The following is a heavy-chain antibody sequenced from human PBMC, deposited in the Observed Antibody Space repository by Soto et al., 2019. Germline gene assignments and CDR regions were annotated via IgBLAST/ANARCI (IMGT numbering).Heavy chain of an antibody. Sequence: GGALRLSCAASGFTFSSYDMHWVRQATGKGLEWVSAIGTAGDTYYPGSVKGRFTISRENAKNSLYLQMNSLRAEDTAVYYCVLGATYRGDYGMDVWGQGTTVTV. V-gene: IGHV3-13*01. J-gene: IGHJ6*02. CDR2: IGTAGDT. CDR3: VLGATYRGDYGMDV. CDR1: GFTFSSYD. D-gene: IGHD1-26*01.